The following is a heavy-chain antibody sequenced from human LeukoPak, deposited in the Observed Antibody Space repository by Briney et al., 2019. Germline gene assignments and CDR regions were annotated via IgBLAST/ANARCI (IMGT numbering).Heavy chain of an antibody. CDR2: ISGSGGST. Sequence: GGSLRLSCAASGFTFSSYAMSWVRQAPGKGLEWVSAISGSGGSTYYADSVKGRFTISRDNSKNTLYLQMNSLRAKDTAVYYCARRAGFPRYYFDYWGQGTLVTVSS. D-gene: IGHD6-19*01. J-gene: IGHJ4*02. CDR1: GFTFSSYA. CDR3: ARRAGFPRYYFDY. V-gene: IGHV3-23*01.